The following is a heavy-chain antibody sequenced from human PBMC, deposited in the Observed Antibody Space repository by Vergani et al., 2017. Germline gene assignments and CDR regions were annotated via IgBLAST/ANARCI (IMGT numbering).Heavy chain of an antibody. CDR1: GFTFDDYA. J-gene: IGHJ4*02. V-gene: IGHV3-43D*04. CDR2: ISWDGGST. Sequence: EVQLVESGGVVVQPGGSLRLSCAASGFTFDDYAMHWVRQAPGKGLEWVSLISWDGGSTYYADSVKGRFTISRDNSKNSLYLQMNSLRAEDTAVYYCAKVVPALKHIDYWGQGTLVTVSS. CDR3: AKVVPALKHIDY. D-gene: IGHD2-2*01.